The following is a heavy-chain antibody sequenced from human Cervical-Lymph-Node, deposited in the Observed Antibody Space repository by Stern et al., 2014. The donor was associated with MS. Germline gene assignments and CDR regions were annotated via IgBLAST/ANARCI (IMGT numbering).Heavy chain of an antibody. J-gene: IGHJ4*02. D-gene: IGHD3-10*01. CDR1: GGSIYSGTYF. V-gene: IGHV4-61*02. Sequence: VQLVESGPGLVKPTPTLSLTCTVSGGSIYSGTYFWSWIRQSAGNGLGWIGRINVSGSTDYNPSLKSRLTMSIDTSKNQFSLRLSSVTAADTAVYYCARARGVGGLFDYWGQGTLGTVSS. CDR2: INVSGST. CDR3: ARARGVGGLFDY.